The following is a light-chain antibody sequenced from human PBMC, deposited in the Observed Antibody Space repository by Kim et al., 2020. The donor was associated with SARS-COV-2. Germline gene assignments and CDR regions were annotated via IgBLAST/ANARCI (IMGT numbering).Light chain of an antibody. J-gene: IGKJ4*01. CDR2: AAS. CDR1: QSISTY. CDR3: QQTYNPPLT. V-gene: IGKV1-39*01. Sequence: DIQMTQSPSSLSASLGDRVIITCRASQSISTYLNWYQQKPGKAPNLLIYAASTLQSGVPSRFTGSKSGTEFTLTISSLRPEDFVTYYCQQTYNPPLTFGGGTKVDIK.